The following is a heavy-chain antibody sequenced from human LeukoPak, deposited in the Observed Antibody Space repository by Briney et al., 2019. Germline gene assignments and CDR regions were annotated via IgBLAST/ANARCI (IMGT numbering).Heavy chain of an antibody. J-gene: IGHJ4*02. CDR2: ISSNGGGT. CDR3: ARGRDHYYFDD. CDR1: GFIFSSYA. D-gene: IGHD3-10*01. V-gene: IGHV3-64*01. Sequence: PGGSLRLSCAASGFIFSSYALHWVRQAPGKGLEYVSAISSNGGGTFYANSVKGRFTISRDNSKNTVYLQMGSLRVEDMAVYYCARGRDHYYFDDWGQGTLVTVSS.